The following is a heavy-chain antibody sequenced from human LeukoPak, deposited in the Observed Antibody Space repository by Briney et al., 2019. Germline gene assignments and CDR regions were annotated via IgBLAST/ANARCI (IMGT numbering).Heavy chain of an antibody. CDR1: RGAVSSYA. D-gene: IGHD3-3*01. J-gene: IGHJ2*01. CDR2: IIPIFGTA. CDR3: ARGKYYDFWSVIDL. V-gene: IGHV1-69*13. Sequence: SSVTVSCKASRGAVSSYAISCERQAPRQGLEWMGGIIPIFGTANYAQKFQGRVTITADESSSTAYMELSSLRSEDTAVYYCARGKYYDFWSVIDLWGRGTLVTVSS.